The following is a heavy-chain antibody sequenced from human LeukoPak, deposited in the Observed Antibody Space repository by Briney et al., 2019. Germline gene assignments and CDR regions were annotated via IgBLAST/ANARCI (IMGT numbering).Heavy chain of an antibody. D-gene: IGHD6-13*01. Sequence: GGSLRLSCAASGFTFSSYWMSWVRQAPGKGLEWVANIKQDGTQNYYVDSVKGRFTISRDNAKNSLYLQMNSLRADETAVYYCARLRPYSSTWYAYYGMDVWGQGTTVTVSS. V-gene: IGHV3-7*04. CDR2: IKQDGTQN. CDR3: ARLRPYSSTWYAYYGMDV. J-gene: IGHJ6*02. CDR1: GFTFSSYW.